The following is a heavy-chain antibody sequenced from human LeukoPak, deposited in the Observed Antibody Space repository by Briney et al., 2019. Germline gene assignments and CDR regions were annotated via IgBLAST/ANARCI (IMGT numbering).Heavy chain of an antibody. Sequence: ASVTVSCKASGGTFSSYAISWVRQAPGQGLEWMGGIIPIFGTANYAQKFQGRVTITADESTSTAYMELSSLRSEDTAVYYCARVVRFGELYYFDYWGQGTLVTVSS. CDR1: GGTFSSYA. J-gene: IGHJ4*02. D-gene: IGHD3-10*01. CDR3: ARVVRFGELYYFDY. CDR2: IIPIFGTA. V-gene: IGHV1-69*13.